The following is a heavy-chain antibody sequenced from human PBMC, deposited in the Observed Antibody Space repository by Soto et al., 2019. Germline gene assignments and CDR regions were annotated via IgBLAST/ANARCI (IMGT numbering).Heavy chain of an antibody. CDR2: IYYSGST. J-gene: IGHJ4*02. CDR1: GGSISSGDYY. D-gene: IGHD4-17*01. CDR3: AKMTTVTSNYFDY. Sequence: KSSETLSLTCTVSGGSISSGDYYWSWIRQPPGKGLEWIGYIYYSGSTYHNPSLKSRVTISVDTSKDQFSLKLSSVTAADTAVYYCAKMTTVTSNYFDYWGQGTLVTVSS. V-gene: IGHV4-30-4*01.